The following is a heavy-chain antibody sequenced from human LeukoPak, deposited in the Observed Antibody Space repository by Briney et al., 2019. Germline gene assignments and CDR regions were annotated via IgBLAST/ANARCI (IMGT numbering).Heavy chain of an antibody. CDR1: GGSFSGYY. Sequence: SETLSLTCAVYGGSFSGYYWSWIRQPPGKGLEWIGEINHSGSTNYNPSLKSRVTISVDTSKNQFSLKLSSVTAADTAVYYCAKGIDYYDSSGYSALGYWGQGTLVTVSS. D-gene: IGHD3-22*01. J-gene: IGHJ4*02. V-gene: IGHV4-34*01. CDR3: AKGIDYYDSSGYSALGY. CDR2: INHSGST.